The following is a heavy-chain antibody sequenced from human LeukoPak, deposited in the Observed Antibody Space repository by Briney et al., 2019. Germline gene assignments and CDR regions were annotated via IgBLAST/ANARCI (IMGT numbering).Heavy chain of an antibody. V-gene: IGHV3-21*01. CDR3: AREGSIVPHQDLDY. CDR2: INSRGSDK. D-gene: IGHD2-8*01. CDR1: GFTFSRSS. Sequence: GGSLRLSCAASGFTFSRSSMNWVRQAPGKGPEWVSSINSRGSDKYYADSVEGRFTISRDNAKNSLFLQMNSLRAEDTAVYYCAREGSIVPHQDLDYWGQGTLVTVSS. J-gene: IGHJ4*02.